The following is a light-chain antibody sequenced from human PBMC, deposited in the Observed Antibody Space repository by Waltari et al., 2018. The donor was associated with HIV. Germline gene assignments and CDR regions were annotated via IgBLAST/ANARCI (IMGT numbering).Light chain of an antibody. CDR1: QSGSSN. Sequence: EIMMTQSPVTLSVSQGESATLSCRASQSGSSNLAWYQQKPGQAPRLLIYGASTRDTGIPARFSGSGSGTEFTLTISSLQSEDFAVYYCQQYNNWPRTFGQGTKLEIK. V-gene: IGKV3-15*01. J-gene: IGKJ2*01. CDR2: GAS. CDR3: QQYNNWPRT.